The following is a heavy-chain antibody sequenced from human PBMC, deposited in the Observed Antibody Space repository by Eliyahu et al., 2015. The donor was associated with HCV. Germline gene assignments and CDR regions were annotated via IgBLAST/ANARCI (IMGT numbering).Heavy chain of an antibody. J-gene: IGHJ4*02. D-gene: IGHD1-1*01. Sequence: QVQLVQSGAEVKKPGASVKISCKASGFTFTTYYMHWVRQAPGQGLEWGGLIDPSGDRASYAQKFQGRVTMTRDTSTSTVYLELKSLRSEDAAVYYCATLATTLDYWGQGTPVTVSS. V-gene: IGHV1-46*01. CDR3: ATLATTLDY. CDR1: GFTFTTYY. CDR2: IDPSGDRA.